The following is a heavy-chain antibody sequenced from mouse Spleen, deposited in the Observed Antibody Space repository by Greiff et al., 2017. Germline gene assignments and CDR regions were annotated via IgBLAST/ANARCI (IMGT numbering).Heavy chain of an antibody. CDR2: IYPRSGNT. Sequence: QVQLQQSGAELARPGASVKLSCKASGYTFTSYGISWVKQRTGQGLEWIGEIYPRSGNTYYNEKFKGKATLTADKSSSTAYMELRSLTSEDSAVYFCARSRGGTGGFDYWGQGTTLTVSS. V-gene: IGHV1-81*01. D-gene: IGHD4-1*01. CDR3: ARSRGGTGGFDY. J-gene: IGHJ2*01. CDR1: GYTFTSYG.